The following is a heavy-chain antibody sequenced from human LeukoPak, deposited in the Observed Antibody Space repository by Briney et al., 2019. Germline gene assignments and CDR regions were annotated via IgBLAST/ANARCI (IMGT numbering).Heavy chain of an antibody. D-gene: IGHD6-19*01. J-gene: IGHJ2*01. V-gene: IGHV4-39*01. CDR2: IYFNGRT. CDR3: TRQRGSGHWYFDL. CDR1: GDSINNGIYF. Sequence: SETLSLTCTVSGDSINNGIYFRGWIRQPPGKGLEWIGTIYFNGRTYYSPSLKSRVTMSVDTSKNQFSLKMSSVTAADTAAYYCTRQRGSGHWYFDLWGRGTRVIVSS.